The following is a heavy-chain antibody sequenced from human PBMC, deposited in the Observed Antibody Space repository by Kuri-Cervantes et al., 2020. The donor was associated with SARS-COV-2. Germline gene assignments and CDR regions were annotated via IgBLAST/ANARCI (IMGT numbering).Heavy chain of an antibody. CDR2: IYYNGN. D-gene: IGHD2-2*01. V-gene: IGHV4-59*01. J-gene: IGHJ4*02. Sequence: SETLSLTCTVSGGSISSYYWTWVRQPPGKGLEFIGYIYYNGNGYNPSLESRVTMSLDTSRNQFSLRLTSVTPADTAVYYCARATSFTSIYYYFDSWGQGNLVTSPQ. CDR3: ARATSFTSIYYYFDS. CDR1: GGSISSYY.